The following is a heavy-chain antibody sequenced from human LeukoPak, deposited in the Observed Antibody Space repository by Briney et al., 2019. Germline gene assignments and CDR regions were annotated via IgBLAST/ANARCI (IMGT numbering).Heavy chain of an antibody. CDR3: ARGVGDGYNFGPRAFDI. Sequence: SETLSLTCTVSGGSISSSSYYWGWFRQPPGKGLEWIGSIYYSGITYYNPSLKSRVTISVDTSKNQFSLKLSSVTAADTAVYYCARGVGDGYNFGPRAFDIWGQGTMVTVSS. CDR2: IYYSGIT. D-gene: IGHD5-24*01. J-gene: IGHJ3*02. V-gene: IGHV4-39*07. CDR1: GGSISSSSYY.